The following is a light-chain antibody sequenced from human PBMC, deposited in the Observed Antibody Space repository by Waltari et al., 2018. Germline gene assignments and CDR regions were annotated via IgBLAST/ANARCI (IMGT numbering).Light chain of an antibody. V-gene: IGKV3-20*01. CDR2: DAS. Sequence: ELVLTQSPGTLSLSPGERATLSCRASQRVGSNFLAWYQQKPGQAPRLVIFDASNRATGIPDRFSGSGSGTDFTLTISRLEPEDFAMYYCLHYHDSPHTFGPGTTVDIK. J-gene: IGKJ3*01. CDR1: QRVGSNF. CDR3: LHYHDSPHT.